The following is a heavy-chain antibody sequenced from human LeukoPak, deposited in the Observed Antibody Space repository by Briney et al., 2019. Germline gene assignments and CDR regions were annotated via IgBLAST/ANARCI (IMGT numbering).Heavy chain of an antibody. D-gene: IGHD1-26*01. J-gene: IGHJ4*02. CDR1: GFTLSSYS. CDR3: ARDSIVGATGRVDSDY. CDR2: ISSSSSYI. Sequence: NPGGSLRLSCAASGFTLSSYSMNWVRQAPGKGLEWVSSISSSSSYIYYADSVKGRFTISRDNAKNSLYLQMNSLRAEDTAVYYCARDSIVGATGRVDSDYWGQGTLVTVSS. V-gene: IGHV3-21*01.